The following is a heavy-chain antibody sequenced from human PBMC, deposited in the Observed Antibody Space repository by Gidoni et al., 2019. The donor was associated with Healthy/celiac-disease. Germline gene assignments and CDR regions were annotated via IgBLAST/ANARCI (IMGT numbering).Heavy chain of an antibody. CDR2: INPHSGGT. V-gene: IGHV1-2*06. D-gene: IGHD2-2*01. J-gene: IGHJ3*02. CDR1: GYTGTGYY. Sequence: VQLVQSGAKVRKPEASMRVSCRARGYTGTGYYMQWVRQAPGPGLERMGRINPHSGGTNYAQKFQGRVTITRVTSLCSAYIELSCLSSDDTSFYYCSSHHEFYCSCPPAFDIWGQGTMVTVSS. CDR3: SSHHEFYCSCPPAFDI.